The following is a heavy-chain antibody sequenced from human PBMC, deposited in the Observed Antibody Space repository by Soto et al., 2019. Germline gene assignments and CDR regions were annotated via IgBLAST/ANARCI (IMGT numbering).Heavy chain of an antibody. J-gene: IGHJ6*02. D-gene: IGHD4-17*01. CDR3: ARDEIRFSWAYGMDV. CDR2: ISYDGSNK. CDR1: GFSFSSYA. V-gene: IGHV3-30-3*01. Sequence: QVQLVESGGGVVQPGRSLRLSCAASGFSFSSYAMRWVRQAPGKELEWVAVISYDGSNKYYADSVKGRFTISRDNSKNTLYLQMNSLRAEDTAVYYCARDEIRFSWAYGMDVWGQGTTVTVSS.